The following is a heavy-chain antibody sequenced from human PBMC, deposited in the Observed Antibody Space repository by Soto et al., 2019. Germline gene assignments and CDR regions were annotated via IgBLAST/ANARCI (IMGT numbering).Heavy chain of an antibody. Sequence: EMQVLESGGGLVQSGGSLRLSCAASGFAFSNFHMNWVRQAPGKGLQWVATIGGAGNDIHYADSVEGRFTVSRDNSKNTLHLQMDGLRDEDTAIYYCAKRFSDAWEAGMDVWGQGTTVTVSS. V-gene: IGHV3-23*01. CDR2: IGGAGNDI. D-gene: IGHD1-26*01. J-gene: IGHJ6*02. CDR3: AKRFSDAWEAGMDV. CDR1: GFAFSNFH.